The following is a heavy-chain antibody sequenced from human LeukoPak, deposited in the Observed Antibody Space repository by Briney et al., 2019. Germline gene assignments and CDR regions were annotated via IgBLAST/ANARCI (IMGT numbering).Heavy chain of an antibody. CDR1: GGSISSYY. V-gene: IGHV4-4*07. Sequence: SETLSLTCTVSGGSISSYYWSWIRQPAGKGLEWIGRIYTSGSTNYNPSLKSRVTMSVDTSKNQFSLKLSSVTAADTAVYYCAREAIRYYDILTGYYRLYYYYYYMDVWGKGTTVTISS. D-gene: IGHD3-9*01. CDR3: AREAIRYYDILTGYYRLYYYYYYMDV. J-gene: IGHJ6*03. CDR2: IYTSGST.